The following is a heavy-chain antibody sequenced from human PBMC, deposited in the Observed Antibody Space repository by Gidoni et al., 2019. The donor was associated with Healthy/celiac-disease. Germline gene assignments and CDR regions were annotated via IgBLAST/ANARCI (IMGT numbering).Heavy chain of an antibody. CDR3: ARDRDYDILTGWGGWFDP. J-gene: IGHJ5*02. V-gene: IGHV4-38-2*02. D-gene: IGHD3-9*01. CDR2: IYHSGST. Sequence: QVQLQESGPGLVKPSETLSLTCAVSGYSISSGYYWGWIRQPPGKGLEWIGSIYHSGSTYYNPSLKSRVTISVDTSKNQFSLKLSSVTAADTAVYYCARDRDYDILTGWGGWFDPWGQGTLVTVSS. CDR1: GYSISSGYY.